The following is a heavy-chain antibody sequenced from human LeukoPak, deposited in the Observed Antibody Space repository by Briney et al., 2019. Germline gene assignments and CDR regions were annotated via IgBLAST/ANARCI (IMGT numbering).Heavy chain of an antibody. CDR1: GFTFSSYW. CDR3: ARDPTVTNFHDAFDL. D-gene: IGHD4-17*01. CDR2: IKQEGSQK. V-gene: IGHV3-7*05. Sequence: GGSLRLSCTASGFTFSSYWMSWVRQAPGKGLEWVATIKQEGSQKEYVESVQGRFTISRDNAKNSLYLHMNRLRAEDTAVYYCARDPTVTNFHDAFDLWGQGTMVTVSS. J-gene: IGHJ3*01.